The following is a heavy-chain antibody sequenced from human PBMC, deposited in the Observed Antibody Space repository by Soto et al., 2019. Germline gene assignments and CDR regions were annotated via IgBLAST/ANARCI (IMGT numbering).Heavy chain of an antibody. CDR3: ATTGGSYYTQHLYGMDV. Sequence: ASVKVSCKASGGTFSSYAISWVRQAPGQGLEWMGGIIPIFGTANYAQKFQGRVTITADESTSTAYMELSGLRSEDTAVYYCATTGGSYYTQHLYGMDVWGQGTTVTVSS. CDR1: GGTFSSYA. J-gene: IGHJ6*02. D-gene: IGHD3-10*01. CDR2: IIPIFGTA. V-gene: IGHV1-69*13.